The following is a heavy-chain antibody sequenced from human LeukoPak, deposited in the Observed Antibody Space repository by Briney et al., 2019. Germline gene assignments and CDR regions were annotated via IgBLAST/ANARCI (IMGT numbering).Heavy chain of an antibody. Sequence: PSQTLDLPCAVSGGSIGSWGYAWTSIRQAPGKGLEWVSYISSSSSYTKYADSVKGRFTISRDNANNSMFLKMNSLRAEDTAVYYVGRVGVGMSSFVAYWGQGTLVTVSS. CDR1: GGSIGSWGYA. CDR3: GRVGVGMSSFVAY. D-gene: IGHD3-3*01. CDR2: ISSSSSYT. V-gene: IGHV3-11*05. J-gene: IGHJ4*02.